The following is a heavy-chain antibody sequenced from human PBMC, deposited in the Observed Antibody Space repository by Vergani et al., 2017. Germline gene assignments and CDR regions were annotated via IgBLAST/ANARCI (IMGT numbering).Heavy chain of an antibody. V-gene: IGHV3-30-3*01. J-gene: IGHJ4*02. CDR1: GFTFSSYS. CDR2: ISYDGSNK. D-gene: IGHD6-19*01. CDR3: ARRVAGTSGFDY. Sequence: VQLVESGGGLVQPGGSLRLSCAASGFTFSSYSVNWVRQAPGKGLEWVAVISYDGSNKYYADSVKGRFTISRDNSKNTLYLQMNSLRAEDTAVYYCARRVAGTSGFDYWGQGTLVTVSS.